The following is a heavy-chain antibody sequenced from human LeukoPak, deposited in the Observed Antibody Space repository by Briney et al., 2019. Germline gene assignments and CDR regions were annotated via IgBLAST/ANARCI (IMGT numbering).Heavy chain of an antibody. J-gene: IGHJ2*01. CDR2: IYPGDSDT. CDR3: ARPKASIVGAPGYWYFDL. Sequence: GESLKTSCKGSGYSFTSYWIGWVRQMPGKGLEWMGIIYPGDSDTRYSPSFQGQVTISADKSISTAYLQWSSLKASDTTMYYCARPKASIVGAPGYWYFDLWGRGTLVTVSS. CDR1: GYSFTSYW. V-gene: IGHV5-51*01. D-gene: IGHD1-26*01.